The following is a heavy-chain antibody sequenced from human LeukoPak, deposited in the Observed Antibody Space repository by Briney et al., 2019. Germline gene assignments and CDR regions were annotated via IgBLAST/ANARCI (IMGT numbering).Heavy chain of an antibody. D-gene: IGHD3-10*01. CDR3: VVTMIRGETFDYYYYYMYV. CDR1: GGSISSNVFD. J-gene: IGHJ6*03. V-gene: IGHV4-39*01. Sequence: SETLSLTCTVPGGSISSNVFDWGGIRQPPGKGLEWIESIEYSGCTYYHPSLNTRVTISVYTSKNQFSLILISVTAADTAVHYCVVTMIRGETFDYYYYYMYVWGKGTTVTISS. CDR2: IEYSGCT.